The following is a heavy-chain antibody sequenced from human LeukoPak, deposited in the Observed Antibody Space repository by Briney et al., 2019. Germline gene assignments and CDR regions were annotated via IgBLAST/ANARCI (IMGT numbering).Heavy chain of an antibody. CDR1: GGSISSSSYY. V-gene: IGHV4-39*07. J-gene: IGHJ4*02. CDR2: IYYSGST. CDR3: ARDPPIVEWLPTSDY. Sequence: PSETLSLTCTVSGGSISSSSYYWGWIRQPPGKGLEWIGSIYYSGSTNYNPSLKSRVTISVDTSKNQFSLKLSSVTAADTAVYYCARDPPIVEWLPTSDYWGQGTLVTVSS. D-gene: IGHD3-3*01.